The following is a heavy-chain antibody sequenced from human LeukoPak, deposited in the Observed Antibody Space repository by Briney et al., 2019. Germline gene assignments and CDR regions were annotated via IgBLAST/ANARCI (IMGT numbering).Heavy chain of an antibody. V-gene: IGHV3-23*01. CDR2: ISGGDPTT. CDR3: AKDGKQQLVLRSSADFDY. Sequence: PGGSLRLSCAASDFSFTTYAMSWVRQAPGKGLEWVSSISGGDPTTYYADSVKGRFTISRDNSKNTLYLQMNSLRAEDTAVYYCAKDGKQQLVLRSSADFDYWGQGTLVTVSS. CDR1: DFSFTTYA. D-gene: IGHD6-13*01. J-gene: IGHJ4*02.